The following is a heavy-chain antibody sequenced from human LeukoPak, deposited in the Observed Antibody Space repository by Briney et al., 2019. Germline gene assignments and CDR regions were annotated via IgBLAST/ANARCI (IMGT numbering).Heavy chain of an antibody. J-gene: IGHJ4*02. CDR3: ARDLSGYGDYSAPDY. CDR2: IYHSGST. D-gene: IGHD4-17*01. V-gene: IGHV4-38-2*02. Sequence: SETLSLTCAVSGYSISSGYYWGWIRQPQGKGLEWIGSIYHSGSTYYNPSLKSRVTISVDTSKNQFSLKLSSVTAADPAVYYCARDLSGYGDYSAPDYWGQGTLVTVSS. CDR1: GYSISSGYY.